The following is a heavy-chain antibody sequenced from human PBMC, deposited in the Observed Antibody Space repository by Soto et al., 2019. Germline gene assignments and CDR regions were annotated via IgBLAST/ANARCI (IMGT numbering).Heavy chain of an antibody. V-gene: IGHV1-18*01. Sequence: QVKLVQSGAEVKKPGASVKVSCKASGYTFTSYGISWVRQAPGQGLEWMGWISAYNGNTNYAQKLQGRVTMTTDTSTSTAYMELRSLRSDDTAVYYCARDGSHYYDSSGYYYFDYWGQGTLVTVSS. CDR1: GYTFTSYG. J-gene: IGHJ4*02. CDR2: ISAYNGNT. CDR3: ARDGSHYYDSSGYYYFDY. D-gene: IGHD3-22*01.